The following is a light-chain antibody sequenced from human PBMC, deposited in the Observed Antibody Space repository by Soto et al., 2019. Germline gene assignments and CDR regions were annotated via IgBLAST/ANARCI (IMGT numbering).Light chain of an antibody. CDR3: QSYDSRLSGSV. CDR2: SNN. CDR1: TSNIGSNT. Sequence: QSVLTQPPSASGTPGQRVTISCSGGTSNIGSNTVNWYQQLPGTAPKLLIYSNNQRPSGVPDRFSGSKSGTSASLAISGLQSEDEADYYCQSYDSRLSGSVFGTGTKVTVL. J-gene: IGLJ1*01. V-gene: IGLV1-44*01.